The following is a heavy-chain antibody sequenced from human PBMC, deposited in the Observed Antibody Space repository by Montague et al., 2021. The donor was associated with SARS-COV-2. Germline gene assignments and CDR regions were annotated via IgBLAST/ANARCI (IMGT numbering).Heavy chain of an antibody. CDR3: ARLLRSCTNGVCRTYYYHAMDV. CDR1: GDSISSSSYD. Sequence: SEALSLTCTVSGDSISSSSYDWGWIRRPPGKGLEWIGHISYHGNTNYNPFLESRVTVSVDRSKNQVSLKLGSVTAADTAVYYCARLLRSCTNGVCRTYYYHAMDVWGQGTTVTVSS. J-gene: IGHJ6*02. V-gene: IGHV4-39*07. CDR2: ISYHGNT. D-gene: IGHD2-8*01.